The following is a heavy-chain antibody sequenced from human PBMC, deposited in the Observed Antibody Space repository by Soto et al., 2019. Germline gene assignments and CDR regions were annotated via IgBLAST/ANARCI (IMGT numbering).Heavy chain of an antibody. CDR3: ARESGGLVISIYYYYMDV. V-gene: IGHV1-24*01. CDR2: FDPEDGET. CDR1: GYTLTELS. J-gene: IGHJ6*03. D-gene: IGHD3-9*01. Sequence: ASVKVSCKVSGYTLTELSMHWVRQAPGKGLEWMGGFDPEDGETIYAQKFQGRVTMTEDTSTDTAYMELRSLRSDDTAVYYCARESGGLVISIYYYYMDVWGKGTTVTVSS.